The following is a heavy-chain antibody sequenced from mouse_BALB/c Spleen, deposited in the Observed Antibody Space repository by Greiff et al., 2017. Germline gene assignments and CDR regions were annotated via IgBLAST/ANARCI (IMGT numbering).Heavy chain of an antibody. CDR3: AIERNDGYYPGVAY. V-gene: IGHV1-4*01. D-gene: IGHD2-3*01. CDR2: INPSSGYN. Sequence: VKLQESGAELARPGASVKMSCKASGYTFTSYTMHWVKQRPGQGLEWIGYINPSSGYNNYNQKFKDKATLTADKSSSTAYMQLSSLTSEDSAVYYCAIERNDGYYPGVAYWGQGTLVTVSA. J-gene: IGHJ3*01. CDR1: GYTFTSYT.